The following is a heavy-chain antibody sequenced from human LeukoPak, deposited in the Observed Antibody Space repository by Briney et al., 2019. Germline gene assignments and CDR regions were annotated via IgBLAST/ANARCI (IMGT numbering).Heavy chain of an antibody. Sequence: GGSLRLSCAASGFTFSSYWMSWVRQAPGKGLEWVSGISGSGVSTYYADSVKGRFTISKDNSKNTVYLQMNRLRAEDTAVYYCARDLCSSGWYLCYYYGMDVWGQGTTVTVSS. CDR3: ARDLCSSGWYLCYYYGMDV. V-gene: IGHV3-23*01. CDR1: GFTFSSYW. CDR2: ISGSGVST. D-gene: IGHD6-19*01. J-gene: IGHJ6*02.